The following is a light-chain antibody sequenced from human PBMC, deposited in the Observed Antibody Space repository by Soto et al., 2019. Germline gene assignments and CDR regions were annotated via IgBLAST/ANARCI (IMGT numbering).Light chain of an antibody. CDR1: QSVSSN. J-gene: IGKJ5*01. CDR3: QQRSNVPLIT. V-gene: IGKV3D-20*02. Sequence: EILMAQCEAKMTQASGERASLDFTFSQSVSSNLAWYQQKPGQAPRLLIYGTSTRATGIPDRFSGSESGTDFTLTISRLEPEDFVVYYCQQRSNVPLITFGQVTRLEIK. CDR2: GTS.